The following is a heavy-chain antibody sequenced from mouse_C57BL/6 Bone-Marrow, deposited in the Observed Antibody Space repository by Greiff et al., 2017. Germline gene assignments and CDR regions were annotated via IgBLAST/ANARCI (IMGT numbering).Heavy chain of an antibody. CDR1: GFTFSSYG. D-gene: IGHD2-2*01. J-gene: IGHJ2*01. Sequence: EVHLVESGGDLVKPGGSLQLSCAASGFTFSSYGMSWVRQTPDKRLEWVATISSGGSYTYYPASVKGRFTISRDTAKNTLYLQMSSLKSEDTAMXYCARQGYEYFDYWGQGTTLTVSS. CDR2: ISSGGSYT. V-gene: IGHV5-6*01. CDR3: ARQGYEYFDY.